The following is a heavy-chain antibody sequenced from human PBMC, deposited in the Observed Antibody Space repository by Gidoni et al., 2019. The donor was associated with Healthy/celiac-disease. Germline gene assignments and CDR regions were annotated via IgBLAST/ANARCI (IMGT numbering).Heavy chain of an antibody. J-gene: IGHJ4*02. CDR3: TTVLRRAARSKEYYFDY. V-gene: IGHV3-15*01. Sequence: EVQLVESGGGLVKPGGSLRLSCAASGFTFSNAWMSWVRQAPGKGLEWVGRIKSKTDGGTTDYAAPVKGRFTISRDDSKNTLYLQMNSLKTEDTAVYYCTTVLRRAARSKEYYFDYWGQGTLVTVSS. CDR2: IKSKTDGGTT. D-gene: IGHD6-6*01. CDR1: GFTFSNAW.